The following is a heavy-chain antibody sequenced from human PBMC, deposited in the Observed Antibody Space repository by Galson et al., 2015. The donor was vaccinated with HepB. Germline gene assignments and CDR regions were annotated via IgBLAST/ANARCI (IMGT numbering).Heavy chain of an antibody. J-gene: IGHJ4*02. Sequence: CKASGGTFSSYAISWVRQAPGQGLEWMGGIIPIFGTANYAQKFQGRVTITADKSTSTAYMELSSLRSEDTAVYYCARSVGYYYDSSGYWVFDYWGQGTLVTVSS. CDR1: GGTFSSYA. CDR2: IIPIFGTA. D-gene: IGHD3-22*01. V-gene: IGHV1-69*06. CDR3: ARSVGYYYDSSGYWVFDY.